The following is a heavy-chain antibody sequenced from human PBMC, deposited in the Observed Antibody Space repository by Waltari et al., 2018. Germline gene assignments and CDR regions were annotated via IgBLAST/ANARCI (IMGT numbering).Heavy chain of an antibody. J-gene: IGHJ4*02. V-gene: IGHV3-48*01. Sequence: EVQLVKSGGGLVRPGGSLRLACAAGGLLLSGYSVNWVRQAPGKGPEWISYINSGSTTISYADSVRGRFTISRDNAKSFLYLDLFSLRAEDTAVYYCVRDPYHDPSGYPGYWGQGTLVTVSS. CDR2: INSGSTTI. CDR3: VRDPYHDPSGYPGY. CDR1: GLLLSGYS. D-gene: IGHD3-22*01.